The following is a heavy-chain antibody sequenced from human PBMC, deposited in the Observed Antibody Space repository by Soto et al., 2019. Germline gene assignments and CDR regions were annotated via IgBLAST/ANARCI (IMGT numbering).Heavy chain of an antibody. D-gene: IGHD5-12*01. CDR1: GYTFTSYD. Sequence: ASVKVSCKASGYTFTSYDINWVRQATGQGLEWMGWMNPNTGNTRYAQKFQGRLIMTRDTSISTAYMELSSLTSDDTAIYYCARGMLATLTDFWGQGTQVTVSS. V-gene: IGHV1-8*01. CDR2: MNPNTGNT. CDR3: ARGMLATLTDF. J-gene: IGHJ4*02.